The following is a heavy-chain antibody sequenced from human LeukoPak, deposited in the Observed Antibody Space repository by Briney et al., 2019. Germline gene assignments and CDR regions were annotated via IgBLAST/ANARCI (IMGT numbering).Heavy chain of an antibody. CDR2: IYHSGST. V-gene: IGHV4-38-2*02. D-gene: IGHD6-13*01. CDR3: ARDSGSSRGFDY. Sequence: PSETLSLTCAVSGYSISSGYYWGWIRQPPGKGLEWIGSIYHSGSTYYNPSLKSRVTISVDTSKNQFSLKLSSVTAADTAVYYCARDSGSSRGFDYWGQGTLVTVSS. CDR1: GYSISSGYY. J-gene: IGHJ4*02.